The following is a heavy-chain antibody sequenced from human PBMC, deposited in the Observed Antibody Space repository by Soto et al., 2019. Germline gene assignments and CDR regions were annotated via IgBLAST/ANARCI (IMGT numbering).Heavy chain of an antibody. D-gene: IGHD2-2*01. CDR3: ARDRRTVEKTRSYSYYHGMDV. J-gene: IGHJ6*02. V-gene: IGHV1-69*06. Sequence: SVKVSCKASGGTSGTYAISWIRQAPGQGLEWMGGIIPIFGTSNYAQRFQGRVTITADKSTSTAYMELRSLRSEDTAVYYCARDRRTVEKTRSYSYYHGMDVWGQGTTVTVSS. CDR1: GGTSGTYA. CDR2: IIPIFGTS.